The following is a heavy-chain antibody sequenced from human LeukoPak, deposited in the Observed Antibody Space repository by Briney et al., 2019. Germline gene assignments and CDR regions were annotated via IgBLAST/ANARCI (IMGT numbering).Heavy chain of an antibody. V-gene: IGHV3-23*01. J-gene: IGHJ5*02. Sequence: PGGSLRLSCVASGFTFSSYAMSWVRQAPGRGLEWVSAITGSGGVSGSGGNTYYADSVKGRFTISRDNSKNTLYLQMNSLRAEDTAVYYCAKDEDSSGWYWFDPWGQGTLVTVSS. D-gene: IGHD6-19*01. CDR2: ITGSGGVSGSGGNT. CDR1: GFTFSSYA. CDR3: AKDEDSSGWYWFDP.